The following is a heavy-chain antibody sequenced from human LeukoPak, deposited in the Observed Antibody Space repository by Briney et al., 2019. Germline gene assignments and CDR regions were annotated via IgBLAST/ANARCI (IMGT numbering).Heavy chain of an antibody. D-gene: IGHD3-9*01. V-gene: IGHV3-21*01. Sequence: SGGSLRLSCAASGFTFSSYSMTWVRQAPGKGLEWVSSISSSSSYIYYADSVKGRFTISRDNAKNSLYLQMNSLRAEDTAVYYCASAGLVRTGYFDYWGQGTLVTVSS. CDR3: ASAGLVRTGYFDY. J-gene: IGHJ4*02. CDR2: ISSSSSYI. CDR1: GFTFSSYS.